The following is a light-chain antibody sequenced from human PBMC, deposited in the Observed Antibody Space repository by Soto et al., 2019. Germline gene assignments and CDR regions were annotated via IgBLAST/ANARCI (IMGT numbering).Light chain of an antibody. CDR1: SSDVGGYNY. V-gene: IGLV2-11*01. Sequence: QSALTQPRSVSGSPGPSVTISCTGTSSDVGGYNYVSWYQQHPGKAPKLMIYDVSKRPSGVPDRFSGSKSGNTASLTISGLQAEDEADYYCCSYAGSYTFAVFGGGTKLTVL. CDR3: CSYAGSYTFAV. CDR2: DVS. J-gene: IGLJ2*01.